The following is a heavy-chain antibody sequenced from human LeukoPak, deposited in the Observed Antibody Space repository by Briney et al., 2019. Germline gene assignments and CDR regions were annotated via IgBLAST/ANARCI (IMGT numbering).Heavy chain of an antibody. J-gene: IGHJ4*02. CDR2: IIPIFGTA. D-gene: IGHD3-10*01. CDR3: ARDSRHITLIRGIIIGGFDY. V-gene: IGHV1-69*05. Sequence: GASVKVSCKASGGTFSSYAISWVRQAPGQGLEWMGGIIPIFGTANYAQKFQGRVTMTTDTSTSTAYMELRSLRSDDTAVYYCARDSRHITLIRGIIIGGFDYWGQGTLVTVSS. CDR1: GGTFSSYA.